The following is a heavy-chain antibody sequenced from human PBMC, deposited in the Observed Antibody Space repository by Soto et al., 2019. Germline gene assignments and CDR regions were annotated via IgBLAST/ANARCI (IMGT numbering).Heavy chain of an antibody. V-gene: IGHV4-31*03. Sequence: SETLSLTCNVSGGSISSGGYYWTWIRQHPGKGLEWIGNIHHSGSTYYNPSLKSRVTISVDTSKNQFSLKLSSVTAADTAVYYCARGSAYYYDSSGYYFQNWFDPWGQGTLVTVSS. J-gene: IGHJ5*02. CDR1: GGSISSGGYY. D-gene: IGHD3-22*01. CDR2: IHHSGST. CDR3: ARGSAYYYDSSGYYFQNWFDP.